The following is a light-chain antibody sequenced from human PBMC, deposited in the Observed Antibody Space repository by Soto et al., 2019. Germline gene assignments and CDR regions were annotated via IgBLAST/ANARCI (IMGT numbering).Light chain of an antibody. CDR2: EAS. J-gene: IGKJ1*01. Sequence: DIQMTQSPSTLSASVGDRVTITCRASQSISSWLAWYQQKPGKAPKLLIYEASSLEGGVPSRFSGSGSGTAFTLTISSLQSDDFATYYCLQYNSYWTFGQGTKVEIK. V-gene: IGKV1-5*03. CDR1: QSISSW. CDR3: LQYNSYWT.